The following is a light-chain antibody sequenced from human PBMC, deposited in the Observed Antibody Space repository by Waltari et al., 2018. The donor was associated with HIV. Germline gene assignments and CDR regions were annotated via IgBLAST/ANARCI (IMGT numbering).Light chain of an antibody. CDR2: SAS. V-gene: IGKV3-15*01. J-gene: IGKJ5*01. CDR1: QSVSTN. Sequence: EIVMTQSPATLSVSPGDRATFSCRASQSVSTNLAWYQQKPGQAPRLLIFSASARAAGIPARFSGSGSGTDFTLTISSPQSEDSAVYYCQHYNNRPPLTFGQGTRLEI. CDR3: QHYNNRPPLT.